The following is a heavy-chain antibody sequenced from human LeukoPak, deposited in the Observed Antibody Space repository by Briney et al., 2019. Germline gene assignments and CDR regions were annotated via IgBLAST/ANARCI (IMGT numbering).Heavy chain of an antibody. CDR1: GYTFTSYD. Sequence: ASVKVSCTASGYTFTSYDINWVRQATGQGLEWMGWMNPNSGNTGYAQKFQGRVTMTRNTSISTAYMELSSLRSEDTAVYYCARGQRNYGSGSSPRKVFDYWGQGTLVTVSS. J-gene: IGHJ4*02. D-gene: IGHD3-10*01. CDR3: ARGQRNYGSGSSPRKVFDY. V-gene: IGHV1-8*01. CDR2: MNPNSGNT.